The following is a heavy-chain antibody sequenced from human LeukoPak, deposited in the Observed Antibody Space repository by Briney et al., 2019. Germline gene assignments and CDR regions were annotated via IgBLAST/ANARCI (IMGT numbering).Heavy chain of an antibody. Sequence: GGSLRLSCAASGFIFSTYGMHWVRQAPGKGLEWVAFLRSDGSDKYYADSVRGRFTISRDNSKNTLYLQMNSLRAEDTAVYYCAKHDSSSYYWGQGTLVTVSS. CDR1: GFIFSTYG. V-gene: IGHV3-30*02. CDR2: LRSDGSDK. CDR3: AKHDSSSYY. J-gene: IGHJ4*02. D-gene: IGHD3-22*01.